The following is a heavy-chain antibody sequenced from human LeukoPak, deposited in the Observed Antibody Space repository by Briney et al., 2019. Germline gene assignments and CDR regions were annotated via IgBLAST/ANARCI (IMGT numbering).Heavy chain of an antibody. CDR2: IYYSGST. CDR1: GGSISSSSYY. V-gene: IGHV4-39*01. CDR3: VRLVTVGATTDY. J-gene: IGHJ4*02. Sequence: KTSETLSLTCTVSGGSISSSSYYWGWIRQPPGKGLEWIGSIYYSGSTYYNPSLKSRVTISVDTSKNQFSLKLSSVTAADTAVYYCVRLVTVGATTDYWGQGTLITVSS. D-gene: IGHD1-26*01.